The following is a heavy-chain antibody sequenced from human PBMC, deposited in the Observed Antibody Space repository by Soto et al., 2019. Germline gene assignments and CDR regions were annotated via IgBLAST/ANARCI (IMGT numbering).Heavy chain of an antibody. Sequence: GGSLRLSCVGSGFSISTYWMHWVRQTPGKGLVWVARINNDGRSISYADSAKGRFTISRDNAKNTLYLQMNSLRAEDTAVYHCVRDRIAVAGNGHNWFDPWGQGTLVTVSS. D-gene: IGHD6-19*01. CDR3: VRDRIAVAGNGHNWFDP. CDR1: GFSISTYW. CDR2: INNDGRSI. J-gene: IGHJ5*02. V-gene: IGHV3-74*01.